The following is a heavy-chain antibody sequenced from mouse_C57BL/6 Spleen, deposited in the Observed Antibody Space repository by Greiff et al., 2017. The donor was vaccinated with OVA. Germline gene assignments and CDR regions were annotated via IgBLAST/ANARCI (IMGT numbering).Heavy chain of an antibody. J-gene: IGHJ1*03. CDR3: AREGGYYGNFYWYFDV. Sequence: EVQGVESGGGLVKPGGSLKLSCAASGFTFSSYAMSWVRQTPEKRLEWVATISDGGSYTYYPDNVKGRFTISRDNAKNNLYLQMSHLKSEDTAMYYCAREGGYYGNFYWYFDVWGTGTTVTVSS. V-gene: IGHV5-4*01. CDR1: GFTFSSYA. CDR2: ISDGGSYT. D-gene: IGHD2-1*01.